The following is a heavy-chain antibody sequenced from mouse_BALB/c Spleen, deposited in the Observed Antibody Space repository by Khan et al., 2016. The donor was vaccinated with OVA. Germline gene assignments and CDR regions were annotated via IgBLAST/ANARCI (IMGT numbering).Heavy chain of an antibody. D-gene: IGHD2-1*01. CDR1: GYTFTDYS. J-gene: IGHJ4*01. V-gene: IGHV9-2-1*01. CDR2: INTETGEP. Sequence: QIQLVQSGPELKKPGETVKISCKASGYTFTDYSMHWVKQAPGKGLKWMGWINTETGEPTYADDFKGRFAFSLETSASTAYLQINNLKNEDTATYFGARSTYGNNYYAMDYWGQGTSVTVSS. CDR3: ARSTYGNNYYAMDY.